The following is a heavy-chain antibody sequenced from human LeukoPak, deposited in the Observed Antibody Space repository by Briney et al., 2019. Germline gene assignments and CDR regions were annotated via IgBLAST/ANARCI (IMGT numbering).Heavy chain of an antibody. J-gene: IGHJ5*02. CDR1: GVSLGDYY. D-gene: IGHD3-3*01. Sequence: SETLSLTCAVSGVSLGDYYWSWVRQAPGEGLEWIGEINQSGSINYSPSLKSRLTLSIDPSKNQFSLNLTSVTAADTAVYYCARCGRAISRAWGQGILVTVSS. V-gene: IGHV4-34*01. CDR2: INQSGSI. CDR3: ARCGRAISRA.